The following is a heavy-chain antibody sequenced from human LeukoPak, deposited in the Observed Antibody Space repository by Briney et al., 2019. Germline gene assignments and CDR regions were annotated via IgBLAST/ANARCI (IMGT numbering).Heavy chain of an antibody. CDR2: IYYSGST. Sequence: SETLSLTCTVAGGSFSSYFWSWIRHPPGNGLEWIGYIYYSGSTPYTSSLTSRVTISLDTSRNQFSLKLSSVTAADTAVYYCARQLGDRLLFDYWGQGTLVTVSS. D-gene: IGHD2-21*01. CDR3: ARQLGDRLLFDY. CDR1: GGSFSSYF. J-gene: IGHJ4*02. V-gene: IGHV4-59*01.